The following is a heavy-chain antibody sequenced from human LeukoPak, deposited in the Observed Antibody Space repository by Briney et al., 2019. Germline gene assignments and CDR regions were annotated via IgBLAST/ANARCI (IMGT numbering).Heavy chain of an antibody. CDR1: GFTFSSYG. CDR2: IRYDGSNK. CDR3: AKVRTYYYDSSGPRDAFDI. Sequence: GGSLRLSCAASGFTFSSYGMHWVRQAPGKGLEWVAFIRYDGSNKYYADSVKGRFTISRDNSKNTLYLQMNSLRAEDTAVYYCAKVRTYYYDSSGPRDAFDIWGQGTMVTVSS. V-gene: IGHV3-30*02. D-gene: IGHD3-22*01. J-gene: IGHJ3*02.